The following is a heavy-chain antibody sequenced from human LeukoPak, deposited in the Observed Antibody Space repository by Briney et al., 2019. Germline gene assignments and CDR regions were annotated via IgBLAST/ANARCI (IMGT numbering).Heavy chain of an antibody. Sequence: GGSLRLSCAASGFTFSSYEMNWVRQAPGKGLEWVSYISSSGSTIYYADSVKGRFTISRDNAKNSLYLQMDSLRAEDTAVYYCARDSKMGLDYWGHGTLVTVSS. CDR2: ISSSGSTI. J-gene: IGHJ4*01. D-gene: IGHD5-24*01. V-gene: IGHV3-48*03. CDR1: GFTFSSYE. CDR3: ARDSKMGLDY.